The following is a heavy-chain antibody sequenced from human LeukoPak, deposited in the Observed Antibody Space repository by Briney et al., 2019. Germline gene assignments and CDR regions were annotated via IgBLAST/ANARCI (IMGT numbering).Heavy chain of an antibody. V-gene: IGHV4-39*01. CDR1: GGSISSSSYY. CDR3: ARAFGWELRFLYFDY. D-gene: IGHD1-26*01. CDR2: IYYSGST. J-gene: IGHJ4*02. Sequence: SETLSLTCTVSGGSISSSSYYWGWIRQPPEKGLEWIGSIYYSGSTYYNPSLKSRVTISVDTSKNQFSLKLSSVTAADTAVYYCARAFGWELRFLYFDYWGQGTLVTVSS.